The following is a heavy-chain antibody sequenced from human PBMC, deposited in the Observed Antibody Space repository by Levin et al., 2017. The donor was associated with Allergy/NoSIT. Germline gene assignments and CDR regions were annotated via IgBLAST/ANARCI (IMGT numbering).Heavy chain of an antibody. J-gene: IGHJ4*02. CDR3: ASQNNDRRLFDY. D-gene: IGHD2-8*01. Sequence: SCAVYGGSFSDYYWSWIRQPPGKGLEWIGEINHRGSPNYNPSLKSRFTISVDTSKNQFSLKLASVTAADTAVYYCASQNNDRRLFDYWGQGTLVTVSS. CDR1: GGSFSDYY. CDR2: INHRGSP. V-gene: IGHV4-34*01.